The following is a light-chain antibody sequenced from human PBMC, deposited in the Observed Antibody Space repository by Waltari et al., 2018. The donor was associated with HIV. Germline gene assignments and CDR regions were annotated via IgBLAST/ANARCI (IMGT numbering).Light chain of an antibody. V-gene: IGLV3-10*01. J-gene: IGLJ2*01. CDR1: ALPKKY. CDR2: KDS. Sequence: SYELTQPPSVAVSPGQTARITCTGDALPKKYASWYQQKSGQAPVFVIYKDSKRPSGVPERFSGSSSGTTATLTISGAQVEDEADYYCYSTDNSGHHRVFGTGTKLTVL. CDR3: YSTDNSGHHRV.